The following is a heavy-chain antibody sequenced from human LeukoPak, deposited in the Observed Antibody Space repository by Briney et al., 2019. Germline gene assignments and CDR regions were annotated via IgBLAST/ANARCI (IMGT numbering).Heavy chain of an antibody. V-gene: IGHV3-23*01. J-gene: IGHJ3*02. D-gene: IGHD3-9*01. Sequence: GGSLRLSCAASGFTFSSYGMNWVRQAPGKGLEWVSGISGDAGRTYYADSVKGRFTIYRDNSKNTLYLQMNSLGGEDTAVYYCAKGRWGLTINNFDIWGQGRMVTVSS. CDR2: ISGDAGRT. CDR1: GFTFSSYG. CDR3: AKGRWGLTINNFDI.